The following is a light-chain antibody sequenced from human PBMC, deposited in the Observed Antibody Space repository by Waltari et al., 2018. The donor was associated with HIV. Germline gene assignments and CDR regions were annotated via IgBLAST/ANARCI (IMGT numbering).Light chain of an antibody. CDR1: QSISSY. CDR3: QQSYNNPWT. CDR2: AAS. J-gene: IGKJ1*01. V-gene: IGKV1-39*01. Sequence: DIQMTQSPSSLSASVGDRVTITCRASQSISSYLNWYQQRPGKAPNLLIHAASSLESGVPSRCSGSGSGTDFTLTISSLQPEDSATYYCQQSYNNPWTFGQGTKVEIK.